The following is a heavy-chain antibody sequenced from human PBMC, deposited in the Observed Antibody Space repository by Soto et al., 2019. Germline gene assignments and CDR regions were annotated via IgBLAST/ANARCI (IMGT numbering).Heavy chain of an antibody. CDR1: GFTFSSYS. V-gene: IGHV3-21*01. CDR2: ISSSSSYI. J-gene: IGHJ3*02. Sequence: GGSLRLSCAASGFTFSSYSMNWVRQAPGKGLEWVSSISSSSSYIYYADSVKGRFTISRDNAKNSLYLQMNSLRAEDTAVYYCARDRALRYAFDIWGQGTMVTVSS. D-gene: IGHD3-16*01. CDR3: ARDRALRYAFDI.